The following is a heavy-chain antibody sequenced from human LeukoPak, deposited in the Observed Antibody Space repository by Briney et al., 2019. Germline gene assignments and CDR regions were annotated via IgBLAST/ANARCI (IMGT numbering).Heavy chain of an antibody. CDR3: AKDIVVVPAAGNAFDI. J-gene: IGHJ3*02. V-gene: IGHV3-23*01. CDR2: ISGSGGST. Sequence: GGSLRLSCAASGLTGSHNYVSWVRQAPGKGLEWVSSISGSGGSTYYADSVRGRFTLSRDNSKNMLYLQMNSLRAEDTAVYYCAKDIVVVPAAGNAFDIWGQGTMITVSS. D-gene: IGHD2-2*01. CDR1: GLTGSHNY.